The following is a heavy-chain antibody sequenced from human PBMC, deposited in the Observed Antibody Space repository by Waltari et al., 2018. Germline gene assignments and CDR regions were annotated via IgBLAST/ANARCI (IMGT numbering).Heavy chain of an antibody. V-gene: IGHV3-33*06. CDR2: IWYDGSTK. CDR1: GFTFGSYG. CDR3: AKQGSASLKWFDP. D-gene: IGHD2-2*01. J-gene: IGHJ5*02. Sequence: QVQLVESGGGVVQPGRSLRLSCEASGFTFGSYGMHWVRQAPGKGLEWVAIIWYDGSTKYYADSVKGRFTISRDNSKNTLFLQMDSLRVEDTAVYYCAKQGSASLKWFDPWGLGTLVTVSS.